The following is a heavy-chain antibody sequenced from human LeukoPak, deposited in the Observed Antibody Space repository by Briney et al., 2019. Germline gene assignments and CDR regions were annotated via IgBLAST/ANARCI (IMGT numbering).Heavy chain of an antibody. CDR3: ARGRSSYSSIWYIH. CDR2: MNPNSGNT. D-gene: IGHD6-13*01. V-gene: IGHV1-8*01. Sequence: ASVKVSCKTSGYTFTSYDINWVRQATGQGLELMGRMNPNSGNTGYAQKFQGRVTMTRNTSISTAYMELSSLRSEDTAVYYCARGRSSYSSIWYIHWGQGTLVTVSS. J-gene: IGHJ4*02. CDR1: GYTFTSYD.